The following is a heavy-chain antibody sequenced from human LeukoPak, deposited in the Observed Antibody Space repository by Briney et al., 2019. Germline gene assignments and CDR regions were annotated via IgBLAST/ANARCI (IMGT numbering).Heavy chain of an antibody. V-gene: IGHV3-11*04. CDR3: ARDTYYDFWSIPLGC. D-gene: IGHD3-3*01. CDR2: ISSSSSTI. Sequence: PGGSLRLSCAASGFTFSDYYMSWIRQAPGKGLEWVSYISSSSSTIYYADSVKGRFTISRDNAKNSLYLQMNSLRAEDTAVYYCARDTYYDFWSIPLGCWGHGTLVTVSS. J-gene: IGHJ4*01. CDR1: GFTFSDYY.